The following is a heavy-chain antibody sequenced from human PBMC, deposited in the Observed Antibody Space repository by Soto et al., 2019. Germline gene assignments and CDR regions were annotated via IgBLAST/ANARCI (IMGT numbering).Heavy chain of an antibody. CDR3: ARELRRDPRCYGMDV. D-gene: IGHD4-17*01. V-gene: IGHV1-69*13. CDR1: GGTFSSYA. Sequence: SVKVSCKASGGTFSSYAISWVRQAPGQGLEWMGGIIPIFGTANYAQKFQGRVTITADESTSTAYMELSSLRSEDTAVYYCARELRRDPRCYGMDVWGQGTTVTVSS. CDR2: IIPIFGTA. J-gene: IGHJ6*02.